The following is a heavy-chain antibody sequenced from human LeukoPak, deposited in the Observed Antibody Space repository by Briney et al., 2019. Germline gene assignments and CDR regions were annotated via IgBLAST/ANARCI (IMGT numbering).Heavy chain of an antibody. D-gene: IGHD1-1*01. V-gene: IGHV4-39*01. Sequence: PSETLSLTCTVSGGSISSSSYYWGWIRQPPGKGLEWIGSIYYSGSTYYNPSLKSRVTISVDTSKNQFSLKLSSVTAADTAVYYCARLSPHSPTYWGQGTLVTVSS. CDR3: ARLSPHSPTY. J-gene: IGHJ4*02. CDR2: IYYSGST. CDR1: GGSISSSSYY.